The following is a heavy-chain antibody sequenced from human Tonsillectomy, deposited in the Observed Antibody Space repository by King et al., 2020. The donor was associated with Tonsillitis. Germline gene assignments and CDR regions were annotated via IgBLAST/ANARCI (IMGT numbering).Heavy chain of an antibody. CDR1: GGTFSSYA. CDR2: IIPIFGTA. V-gene: IGHV1-69*01. J-gene: IGHJ6*02. Sequence: VQLVQSGAEVKKPGSSVKVSCKASGGTFSSYAISWVRQAPGQGLEWMGGIIPIFGTANYAQKFQARVTITADESTSPAYMELSSLRSEDTAVYYCASRTYYYDSSPRCYDYYYGMDVWGQGTTVTVSS. D-gene: IGHD3-22*01. CDR3: ASRTYYYDSSPRCYDYYYGMDV.